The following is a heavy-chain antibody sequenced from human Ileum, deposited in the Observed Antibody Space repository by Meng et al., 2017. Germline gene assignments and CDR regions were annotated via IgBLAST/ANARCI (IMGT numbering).Heavy chain of an antibody. CDR3: ARDVVPTVTYYYNWFDP. D-gene: IGHD4-17*01. V-gene: IGHV4-4*07. CDR2: IYTSGST. Sequence: QWQLQEAGPGLGKPSETLSLTCTVSGGSISSYYWSWIRQPAGKGLEWIGRIYTSGSTNYNPSLKSRVTMSVDTSKNQFSLKLSSVTAADTAVYYCARDVVPTVTYYYNWFDPWGQGTLVTVSS. CDR1: GGSISSYY. J-gene: IGHJ5*02.